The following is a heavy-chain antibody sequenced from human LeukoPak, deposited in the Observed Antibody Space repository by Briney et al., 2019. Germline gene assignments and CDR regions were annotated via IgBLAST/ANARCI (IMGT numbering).Heavy chain of an antibody. V-gene: IGHV3-53*01. CDR2: IYSDNT. Sequence: TGGSLRLSCTVSGFTVSSNSMSWVRQAPGKGLEWVSFIYSDNTHYSDPVKGRFTISRDNSKNTLCLQMNSLRAEDTAVYYCARIRYSSGWYSAFDIWGQGTMDTVSS. CDR3: ARIRYSSGWYSAFDI. CDR1: GFTVSSNS. J-gene: IGHJ3*02. D-gene: IGHD6-19*01.